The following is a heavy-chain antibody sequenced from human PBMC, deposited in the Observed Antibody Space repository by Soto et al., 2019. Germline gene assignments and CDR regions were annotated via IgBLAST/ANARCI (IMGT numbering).Heavy chain of an antibody. CDR3: VSYHYDPVTGYYGYFDY. CDR1: PYTFVSYT. D-gene: IGHD3-9*01. Sequence: GASVKVSCKASPYTFVSYTISWVRQAPGQGLEWMGWIRPNNGDTNYAQNLQGRVTMTTDTSTSTAYLELRSLRSDDTAVYYCVSYHYDPVTGYYGYFDYWG. J-gene: IGHJ4*03. CDR2: IRPNNGDT. V-gene: IGHV1-18*01.